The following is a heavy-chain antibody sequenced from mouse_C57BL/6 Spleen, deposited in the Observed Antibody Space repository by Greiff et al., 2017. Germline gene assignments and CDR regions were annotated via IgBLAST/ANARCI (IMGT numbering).Heavy chain of an antibody. CDR3: ARDSNYVGFDY. CDR1: GYTFTSYW. D-gene: IGHD2-5*01. V-gene: IGHV1-52*01. J-gene: IGHJ2*01. Sequence: QVQLKQPGAELVRPGSSVKLSCKASGYTFTSYWMHWVKQRPIQGLEWIGNIDPSDSETHYNQKFKDKATLTVDKSSSTAYMQLSSLTSEDSAVYYCARDSNYVGFDYWGQGTTLTVSS. CDR2: IDPSDSET.